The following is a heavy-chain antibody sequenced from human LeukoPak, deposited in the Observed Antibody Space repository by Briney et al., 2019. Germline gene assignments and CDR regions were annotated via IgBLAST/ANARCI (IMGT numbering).Heavy chain of an antibody. V-gene: IGHV1-18*04. D-gene: IGHD3-16*02. J-gene: IGHJ6*04. CDR1: GYTCTSYG. Sequence: GASVKVSCKASGYTCTSYGISWVRQAPGQGLEWMGWISAYNGNTNYAQKLQGRVTMTTDTSTSTAYMELRSLRSDDTAVYYCARIGAYDYVWGSYRPNYYYYGMDVWGKGTTVTVSS. CDR3: ARIGAYDYVWGSYRPNYYYYGMDV. CDR2: ISAYNGNT.